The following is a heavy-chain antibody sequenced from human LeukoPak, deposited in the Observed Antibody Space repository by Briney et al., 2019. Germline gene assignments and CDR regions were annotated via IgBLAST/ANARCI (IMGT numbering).Heavy chain of an antibody. CDR2: IYYSGST. V-gene: IGHV4-31*03. J-gene: IGHJ3*02. Sequence: SETLSLTCTVSGGSISSGGYYWSWIRQHPGKGLEWIGYIYYSGSTYYNPSLKSRVTISVDSSKNQFSLKLSSVTAADTAVYYCAREKGYYDILTGYYGAFDTWGQGTMVTVSS. CDR3: AREKGYYDILTGYYGAFDT. CDR1: GGSISSGGYY. D-gene: IGHD3-9*01.